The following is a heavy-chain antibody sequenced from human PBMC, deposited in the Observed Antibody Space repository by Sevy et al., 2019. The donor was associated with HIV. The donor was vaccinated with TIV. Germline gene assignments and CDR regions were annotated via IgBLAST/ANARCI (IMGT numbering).Heavy chain of an antibody. CDR2: ISGRRNYI. Sequence: GGSLRLSFAASGITFSSYTMNWVRQAPGKGLEWVASISGRRNYIYYAGSVKGRFTVSRDNDKNSLYLQMNSLRVEYPAVYYCARVATTDYYDSSGYAGAWKWFDPWGRGTQVTVSS. D-gene: IGHD3-22*01. V-gene: IGHV3-21*06. CDR1: GITFSSYT. J-gene: IGHJ5*02. CDR3: ARVATTDYYDSSGYAGAWKWFDP.